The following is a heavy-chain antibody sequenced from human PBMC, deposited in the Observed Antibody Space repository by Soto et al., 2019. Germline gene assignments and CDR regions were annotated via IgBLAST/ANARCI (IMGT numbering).Heavy chain of an antibody. CDR1: GYTFLSFY. J-gene: IGHJ4*02. V-gene: IGHV1-46*01. CDR3: ARLATLHPPYYFAY. D-gene: IGHD3-16*01. Sequence: ASVKVSCKASGYTFLSFYMHWVRQAPGQGLEWMGVINPSGGNTVYAQKFLGRVTMTRDTSTNTVYMELSSLRFEDTAVYYCARLATLHPPYYFAYWGQGTQVTGSS. CDR2: INPSGGNT.